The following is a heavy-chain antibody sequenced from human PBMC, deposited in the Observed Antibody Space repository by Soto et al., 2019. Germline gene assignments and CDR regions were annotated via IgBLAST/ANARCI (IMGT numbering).Heavy chain of an antibody. J-gene: IGHJ4*02. CDR1: GFTFSSYS. V-gene: IGHV3-21*01. D-gene: IGHD3-16*01. CDR2: ISSSSSYI. CDR3: ARFRGPTTGGYDY. Sequence: PGGSLILSCAASGFTFSSYSMNWVRQAPGKGLEWVSSISSSSSYIYYADSVKGRFTISRDNAKNSLYLQMNSLRAEDTAVYYCARFRGPTTGGYDYWGQGTLVTVSS.